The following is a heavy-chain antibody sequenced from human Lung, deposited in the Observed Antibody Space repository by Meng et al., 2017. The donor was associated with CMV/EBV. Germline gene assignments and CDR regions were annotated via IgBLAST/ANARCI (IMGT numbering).Heavy chain of an antibody. CDR3: LRRSGGSV. V-gene: IGHV4-4*02. D-gene: IGHD3-10*01. J-gene: IGHJ1*01. CDR1: GDSITNHNW. Sequence: VRLREWGQARVKPSEPLSLTCAVSGDSITNHNWWSWVRQPPGKGLEWIGEIPHRGSSAYNPSLKSRVSMSIDKSKNQFSLKLTSVTAADTAVYHCLRRSGGSVWGQGTLVTVSS. CDR2: IPHRGSS.